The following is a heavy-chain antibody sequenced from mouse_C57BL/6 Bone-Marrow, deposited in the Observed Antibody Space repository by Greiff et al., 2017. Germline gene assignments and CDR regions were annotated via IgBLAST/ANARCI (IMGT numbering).Heavy chain of an antibody. CDR2: IDPENGDT. Sequence: VQLKESGAELVRPGASVTLSCTASGFNIKDDYMHWVKQRPEQGLEWIGWIDPENGDTEYASKFQGKATITADTSSNPAYLQLSSLTSEDTAVYYCTTGVHYWGQGTTLTVSS. CDR1: GFNIKDDY. J-gene: IGHJ2*01. V-gene: IGHV14-4*01. CDR3: TTGVHY.